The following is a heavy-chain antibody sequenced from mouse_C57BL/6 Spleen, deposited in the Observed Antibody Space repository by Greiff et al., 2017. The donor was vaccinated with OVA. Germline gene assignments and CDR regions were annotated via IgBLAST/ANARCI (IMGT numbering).Heavy chain of an antibody. CDR3: ARKGNWAYFDY. J-gene: IGHJ2*01. CDR2: INPSTGGT. D-gene: IGHD4-1*01. Sequence: EVQLQQSGPELVKPGASVKISCKASGYSFTGYYMNWVKQSPEKSLEWIGEINPSTGGTTYNQKFKAKATLTVDKSSSTAYMQLKSLTSEDSAVYYCARKGNWAYFDYWGQGTTLTVSS. CDR1: GYSFTGYY. V-gene: IGHV1-42*01.